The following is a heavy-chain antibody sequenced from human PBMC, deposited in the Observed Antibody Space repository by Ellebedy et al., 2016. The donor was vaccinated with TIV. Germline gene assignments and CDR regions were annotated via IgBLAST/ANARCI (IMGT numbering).Heavy chain of an antibody. Sequence: ASVKVSCKASGYTFTANYVHWVRQAPGRSLEWIGWINPDSGGTNFAQNFQGRVSMTRDASIKPVYMQLTRLQSDDTAVYYCARVRRGSSGMDVWGQGTTVTVSS. J-gene: IGHJ6*02. D-gene: IGHD1-1*01. CDR3: ARVRRGSSGMDV. CDR2: INPDSGGT. CDR1: GYTFTANY. V-gene: IGHV1-2*02.